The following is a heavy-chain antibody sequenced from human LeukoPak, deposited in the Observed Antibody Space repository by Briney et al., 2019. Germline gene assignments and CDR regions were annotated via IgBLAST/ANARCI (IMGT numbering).Heavy chain of an antibody. CDR2: MNPNSGNT. V-gene: IGHV1-8*01. D-gene: IGHD3-3*01. J-gene: IGHJ5*02. CDR1: GYTFTSYD. Sequence: ASVNVSCKASGYTFTSYDINWVRQATGQGLEWMGWMNPNSGNTGYAQKFQGRVTMTRNTSISTAYMELSSLRSEDTAVYYCARGLSKNVLRFLEWLLVWFDPWGQGTLVTVSS. CDR3: ARGLSKNVLRFLEWLLVWFDP.